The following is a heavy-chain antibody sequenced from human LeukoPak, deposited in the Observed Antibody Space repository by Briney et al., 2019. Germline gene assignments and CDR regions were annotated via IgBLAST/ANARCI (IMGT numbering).Heavy chain of an antibody. D-gene: IGHD6-19*01. Sequence: ASVKVSCKASGYTFTSYDINWVRQATGQGLEWMGWMNPNSGNTSYAQKFQGRVTMTRNTSISTAYMELSSLRSEDTAVYYCARAKKQWLVRYYFDYWGQGTLVTVSS. CDR1: GYTFTSYD. CDR2: MNPNSGNT. J-gene: IGHJ4*02. V-gene: IGHV1-8*01. CDR3: ARAKKQWLVRYYFDY.